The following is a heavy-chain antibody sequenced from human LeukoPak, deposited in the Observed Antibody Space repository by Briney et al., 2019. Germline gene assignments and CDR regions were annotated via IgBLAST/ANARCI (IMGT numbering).Heavy chain of an antibody. CDR1: GYTFTSYG. J-gene: IGHJ4*02. D-gene: IGHD2-15*01. V-gene: IGHV1-18*01. CDR3: ARPVCGGSCSLIDY. Sequence: ASVKVSCKASGYTFTSYGISWVRQAPGQGVEWMGWISAYNGNTNYAQKLQGRVTMTTDTSTSTAYMELRSLRSDDTAVYYCARPVCGGSCSLIDYWGQGTLVTVSS. CDR2: ISAYNGNT.